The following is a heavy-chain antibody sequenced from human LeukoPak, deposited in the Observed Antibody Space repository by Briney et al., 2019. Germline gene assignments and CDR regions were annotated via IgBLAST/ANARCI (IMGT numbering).Heavy chain of an antibody. CDR1: GFTFSNYG. CDR2: IYSGGST. Sequence: GGSLRLSCAASGFTFSNYGMSWVRQAPGKGLEWVSVIYSGGSTYYADSVKGRFTISRDNSKNTLYLQMNSLRAEDTAVYYCARGYISWYYFDYWGQGTLVTVSS. CDR3: ARGYISWYYFDY. D-gene: IGHD6-13*01. J-gene: IGHJ4*02. V-gene: IGHV3-66*01.